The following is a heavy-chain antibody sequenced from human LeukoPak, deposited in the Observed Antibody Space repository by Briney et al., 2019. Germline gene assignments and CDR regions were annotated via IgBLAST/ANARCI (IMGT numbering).Heavy chain of an antibody. CDR1: GFTFSNYG. J-gene: IGHJ5*02. V-gene: IGHV3-23*01. CDR3: AKGDTAFNWFDP. Sequence: PGGSLRLSCAASGFTFSNYGMTWVRQAPGKGLEWVSAISGSGGSTYYADSVKGRFTISRDNSKNTVHLQMNSLRAEDTAVYYCAKGDTAFNWFDPWGQGNLVTVSS. CDR2: ISGSGGST. D-gene: IGHD5-18*01.